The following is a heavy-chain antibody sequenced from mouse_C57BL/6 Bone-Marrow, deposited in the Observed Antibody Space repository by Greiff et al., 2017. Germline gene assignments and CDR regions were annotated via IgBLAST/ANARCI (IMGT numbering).Heavy chain of an antibody. CDR1: GYAFTNYL. D-gene: IGHD1-1*01. V-gene: IGHV1-54*01. CDR3: ARGGYYYGSSYVGYAMDY. J-gene: IGHJ4*01. Sequence: QVQLQQSGAELVRPGTSVKVSCKASGYAFTNYLIEWVKQRPGQGLEWIGVINPGSGGTNYNEKFKGKATLTADKSSSTAYMQLSSLTSEDSAVYCCARGGYYYGSSYVGYAMDYWGQGTSVTVSS. CDR2: INPGSGGT.